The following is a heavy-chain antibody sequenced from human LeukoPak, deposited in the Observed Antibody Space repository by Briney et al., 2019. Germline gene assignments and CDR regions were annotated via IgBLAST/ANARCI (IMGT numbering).Heavy chain of an antibody. D-gene: IGHD3-22*01. CDR1: GGSISNYY. J-gene: IGHJ4*02. Sequence: SETLSLTCTVSGGSISNYYWSWIRQPPGKGLEWIGYIYYSGSTNYNASLKSRVTISVDTSKNQFSLKLSSVTAADTAVYYCARASSGYYYAFDYWGQGTLVTVSS. CDR3: ARASSGYYYAFDY. CDR2: IYYSGST. V-gene: IGHV4-59*01.